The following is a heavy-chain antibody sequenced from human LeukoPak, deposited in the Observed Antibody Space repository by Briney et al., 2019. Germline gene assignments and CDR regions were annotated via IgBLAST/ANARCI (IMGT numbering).Heavy chain of an antibody. J-gene: IGHJ4*02. V-gene: IGHV1-18*01. CDR2: ISAYNGNT. CDR3: ARESYYYDSSGYHYFDY. Sequence: GASVKVSCKASGYTFTNYGISWVRQAPGQGLEWMGWISAYNGNTNYAQKLQGRVTMTTDTSTSTAYMELRSLRSDDTAVYYCARESYYYDSSGYHYFDYWGQGTLVTVSS. D-gene: IGHD3-22*01. CDR1: GYTFTNYG.